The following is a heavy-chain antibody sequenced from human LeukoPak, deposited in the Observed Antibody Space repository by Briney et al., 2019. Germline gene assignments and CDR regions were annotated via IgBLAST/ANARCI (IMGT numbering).Heavy chain of an antibody. D-gene: IGHD3-16*01. CDR2: ISGSGGST. Sequence: GGSLRLSCAASGFTFSSYAMSWVRQAPGKGLEWVSAISGSGGSTYYADSVKGRFTISRDNSKNTLYLQMNSLRAEDTAVYYCATAYGDYVWGTKMPHDGSAFDIWGQGTMVTVSS. V-gene: IGHV3-23*01. CDR3: ATAYGDYVWGTKMPHDGSAFDI. CDR1: GFTFSSYA. J-gene: IGHJ3*02.